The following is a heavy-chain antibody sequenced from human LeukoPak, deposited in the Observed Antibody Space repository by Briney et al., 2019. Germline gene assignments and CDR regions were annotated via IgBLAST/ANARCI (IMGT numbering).Heavy chain of an antibody. CDR3: TRGWVTRIPEDAFDI. CDR2: IRSEAYGCTP. CDR1: GFNFGDYA. V-gene: IGHV3-49*04. J-gene: IGHJ3*02. Sequence: GGSLRLSCTGSGFNFGDYAMSWVRQAPGKGLEGVAFIRSEAYGCTPEYAASVKGRFSISRDHSKTIAYLQMNSLKTEDTAFYYCTRGWVTRIPEDAFDIWGQGTLVTVSS. D-gene: IGHD2-21*02.